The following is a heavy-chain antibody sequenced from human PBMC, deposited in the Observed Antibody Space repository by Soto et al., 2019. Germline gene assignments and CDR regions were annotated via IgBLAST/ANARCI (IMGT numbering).Heavy chain of an antibody. CDR3: ATQCSSTSCYQDWFDP. CDR1: GYTFTSYY. Sequence: GASVKVSCKASGYTFTSYYMHWVRQAPGKGLEWMGGFDPEDGETIYAQKFQGRVTMTEDTSTDTAYMELSSLRSEDTAVYYCATQCSSTSCYQDWFDPWGQGTLVTVSS. CDR2: FDPEDGET. D-gene: IGHD2-2*01. V-gene: IGHV1-24*01. J-gene: IGHJ5*02.